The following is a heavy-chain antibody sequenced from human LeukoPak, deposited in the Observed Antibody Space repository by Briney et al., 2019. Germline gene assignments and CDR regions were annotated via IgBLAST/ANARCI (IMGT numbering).Heavy chain of an antibody. CDR2: IKQDESEK. CDR3: ARDGPADIVVVPAATTGWFDP. V-gene: IGHV3-7*01. Sequence: GGSLRLSCAASGFTFSSYWMSWVRQAPGKGLEWVANIKQDESEKYYVDSVKGRFTISRDNAKNSLYLQMNSLRAEDTAVYYCARDGPADIVVVPAATTGWFDPWGQGTLVTVSS. D-gene: IGHD2-2*01. J-gene: IGHJ5*02. CDR1: GFTFSSYW.